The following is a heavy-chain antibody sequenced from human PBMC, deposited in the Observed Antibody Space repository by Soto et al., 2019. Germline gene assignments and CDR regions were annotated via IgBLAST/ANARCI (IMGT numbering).Heavy chain of an antibody. D-gene: IGHD2-15*01. Sequence: QVHLVQSGAEVKKPGASVKVSCKASGYTFSTYAMHWVRQAPGQRLEWMGWINPGNGNIKYSQKLEARVTLTTDTSASTAYMDLSSLRSDDMGLYYCAREYCRGASCYSFFEYWGQGTLVTVSS. CDR2: INPGNGNI. V-gene: IGHV1-3*01. CDR3: AREYCRGASCYSFFEY. J-gene: IGHJ4*02. CDR1: GYTFSTYA.